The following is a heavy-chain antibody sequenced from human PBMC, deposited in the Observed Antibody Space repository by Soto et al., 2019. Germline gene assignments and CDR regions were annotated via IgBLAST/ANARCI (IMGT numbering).Heavy chain of an antibody. CDR2: ISWDGYSI. Sequence: EVQLVESGGGLVQPGRSLRLSCVGSGFSFDDYVMHWVRQAPGKGLEWVAHISWDGYSIGYVASVRGRFTISRDNAKNSLFLELNSLRPEDTALYYCARSWSSSTRGRVDFWGQGTTVTVSS. CDR1: GFSFDDYV. V-gene: IGHV3-9*01. J-gene: IGHJ6*02. D-gene: IGHD2-2*01. CDR3: ARSWSSSTRGRVDF.